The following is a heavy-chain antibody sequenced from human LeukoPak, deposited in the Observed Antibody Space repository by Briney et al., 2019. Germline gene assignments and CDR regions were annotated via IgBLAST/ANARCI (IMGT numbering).Heavy chain of an antibody. CDR3: ARGGYSYGFFTGYYMDV. J-gene: IGHJ6*03. Sequence: GASVKVSCKASGYTFTSYYMHWVRQAPGQGLEWMGIINPSGGSTSYAQKFQGRVTMTRDMSTSTVYMELSSLRSEDTAVYYCARGGYSYGFFTGYYMDVWGKGTTVTISS. D-gene: IGHD5-18*01. CDR2: INPSGGST. CDR1: GYTFTSYY. V-gene: IGHV1-46*01.